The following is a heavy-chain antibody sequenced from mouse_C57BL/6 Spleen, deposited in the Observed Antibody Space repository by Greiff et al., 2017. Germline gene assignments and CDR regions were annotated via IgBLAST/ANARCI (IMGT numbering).Heavy chain of an antibody. CDR1: GYTFTSYW. CDR2: IYPGSGST. J-gene: IGHJ2*01. V-gene: IGHV1-55*01. CDR3: ARGGQLRLRRYYFDY. Sequence: VQLQQSGAELVKPGASVKMSCKASGYTFTSYWITWVKQRPGQGLEWIGDIYPGSGSTNYNEKFKSKATLTVDTSSSTAYMQLSSLTSEDSAVYYCARGGQLRLRRYYFDYWGQGTTLTVSS. D-gene: IGHD3-2*02.